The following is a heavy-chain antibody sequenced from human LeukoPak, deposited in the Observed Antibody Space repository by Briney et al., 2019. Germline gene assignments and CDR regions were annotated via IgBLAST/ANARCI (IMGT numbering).Heavy chain of an antibody. CDR1: AGSISSGGYY. CDR3: ARVSGTCYYGMDV. CDR2: IYYCGST. J-gene: IGHJ6*02. V-gene: IGHV4-31*03. Sequence: SETLSLTCTVSAGSISSGGYYWSWIRQHTGKGLEWFGYIYYCGSTYYNPSLKSRVTISVDTSKNQFSLKLSSVTAADTAVYYCARVSGTCYYGMDVWGQGTTVTVSS. D-gene: IGHD1-1*01.